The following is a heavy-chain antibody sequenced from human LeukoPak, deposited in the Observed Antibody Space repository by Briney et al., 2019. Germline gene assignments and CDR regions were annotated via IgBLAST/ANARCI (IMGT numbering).Heavy chain of an antibody. CDR2: FDPEDGET. Sequence: GASVKVSCKVSGYTLTELSMHWVRPAPGKGLEWMGGFDPEDGETIYAQKFQGRVTMTEDTSTDTAYMELSSLRSEDTAVYYCATYTLRYFDWSHRQSYYFDYWGQGTLVTVSS. CDR1: GYTLTELS. V-gene: IGHV1-24*01. J-gene: IGHJ4*02. CDR3: ATYTLRYFDWSHRQSYYFDY. D-gene: IGHD3-9*01.